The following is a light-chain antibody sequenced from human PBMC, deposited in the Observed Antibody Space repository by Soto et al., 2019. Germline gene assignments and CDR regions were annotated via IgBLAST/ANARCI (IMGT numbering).Light chain of an antibody. V-gene: IGLV2-8*01. CDR3: SSYAGSNNFV. Sequence: CTGTSSDVGGYNYVSWYQQHPGKAPKLMIYDVSRRPSGVPERFSGSKSGNTASLTVSGLQADDEAHYYCSSYAGSNNFVFGTGTKV. J-gene: IGLJ1*01. CDR2: DVS. CDR1: SSDVGGYNY.